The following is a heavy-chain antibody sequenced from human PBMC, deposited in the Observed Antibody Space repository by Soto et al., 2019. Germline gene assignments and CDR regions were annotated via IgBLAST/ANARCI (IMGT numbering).Heavy chain of an antibody. D-gene: IGHD3-3*01. CDR1: TFTFSTYS. CDR3: ARDRYEFWSGYISTDAFDM. CDR2: ISSTTTTI. J-gene: IGHJ3*02. V-gene: IGHV3-48*02. Sequence: LILSCAASTFTFSTYSMNWVRHAPLNGLECIAYISSTTTTIYYADSVKGRFTISRDNAKNSLYLQMNSLRDEDTAMYYCARDRYEFWSGYISTDAFDMWGEGTMVTVSS.